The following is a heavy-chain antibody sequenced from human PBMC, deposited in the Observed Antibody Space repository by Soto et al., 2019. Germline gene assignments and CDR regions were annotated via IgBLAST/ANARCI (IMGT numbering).Heavy chain of an antibody. D-gene: IGHD2-15*01. Sequence: QVQLVQSGAEVKKPGSSMKVSCKASGGTFSSYTISWVRQAPGQGLEWMGRIIPILGIADYAQKFQGRVTITADKSTSTASMELNSLRSEDTAVYYCAREQVILGTYGMDVWGQGTTVTVSS. V-gene: IGHV1-69*08. CDR3: AREQVILGTYGMDV. CDR1: GGTFSSYT. J-gene: IGHJ6*02. CDR2: IIPILGIA.